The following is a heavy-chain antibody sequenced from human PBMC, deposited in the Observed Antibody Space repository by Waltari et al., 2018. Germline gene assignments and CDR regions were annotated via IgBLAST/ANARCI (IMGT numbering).Heavy chain of an antibody. Sequence: EVQVVESGGGLVQPGGSLRLSCAASGFTFANHVMHWVRQAPGKGLEWVPSIKYNSRNVGYADSGEGRFTISRDNAKRSLYLQMSSLRTEDTALYYCAKDADSSGWYGGIDYWGQGALVTVSS. D-gene: IGHD6-19*01. CDR1: GFTFANHV. J-gene: IGHJ4*02. V-gene: IGHV3-9*01. CDR2: IKYNSRNV. CDR3: AKDADSSGWYGGIDY.